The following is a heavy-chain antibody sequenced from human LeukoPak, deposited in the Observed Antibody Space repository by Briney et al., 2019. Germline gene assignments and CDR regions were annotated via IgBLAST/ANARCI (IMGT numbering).Heavy chain of an antibody. J-gene: IGHJ4*02. Sequence: SETLSLTCTVSGGSISSYYWTWIRQPPGKGLEWIGSLYYSGSTNYNPSLKSRVTISVDTSKNQLSLKLSSVTAADTAVYYCARMRSRSLGDYWGQGTLVTVSS. V-gene: IGHV4-59*08. D-gene: IGHD2-2*01. CDR3: ARMRSRSLGDY. CDR2: LYYSGST. CDR1: GGSISSYY.